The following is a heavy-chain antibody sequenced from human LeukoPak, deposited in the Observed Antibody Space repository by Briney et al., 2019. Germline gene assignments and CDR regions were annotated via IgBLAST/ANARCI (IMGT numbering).Heavy chain of an antibody. CDR2: ISGSGGST. V-gene: IGHV3-23*01. D-gene: IGHD3-10*01. CDR3: ASYYGSGSYYFDY. J-gene: IGHJ4*02. CDR1: GFTFSSYA. Sequence: GGSLRLSCAASGFTFSSYAMSWVRQAPGKGLEWVSAISGSGGSTYYADSVKGRFTISRDNSKNTLYLQVNSLRAEDTAVYYCASYYGSGSYYFDYWGQGTLVTVSS.